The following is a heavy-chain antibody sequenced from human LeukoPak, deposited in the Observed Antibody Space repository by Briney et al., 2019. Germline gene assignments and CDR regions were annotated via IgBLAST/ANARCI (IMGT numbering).Heavy chain of an antibody. J-gene: IGHJ4*02. Sequence: PSETLSLTCTVSGGSITSYYWSWIRQPAGKGLEWIGRIYTSGSTNYNPSLKSRVTMSVDTSKNQFSLKLMSVTAADTAVYYCARGGRSGNYGYYFDYWGQGTLVTVSS. CDR3: ARGGRSGNYGYYFDY. CDR1: GGSITSYY. CDR2: IYTSGST. D-gene: IGHD1-26*01. V-gene: IGHV4-4*07.